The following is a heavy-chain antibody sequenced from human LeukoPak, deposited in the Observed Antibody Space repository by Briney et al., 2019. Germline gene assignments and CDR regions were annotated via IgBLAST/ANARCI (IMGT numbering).Heavy chain of an antibody. CDR2: LYYTGAT. CDR3: ARLTFGGVIPMSFDY. J-gene: IGHJ4*02. CDR1: GGSISSISYY. D-gene: IGHD3-16*02. V-gene: IGHV4-39*01. Sequence: SETLSLTCTVSGGSISSISYYWGWIRQPPGKGLEWIGALYYTGATYYNPSLKSRVTISVDTSKNQFSLKLRSVTAADTAVYYCARLTFGGVIPMSFDYWGQGTLVTVSS.